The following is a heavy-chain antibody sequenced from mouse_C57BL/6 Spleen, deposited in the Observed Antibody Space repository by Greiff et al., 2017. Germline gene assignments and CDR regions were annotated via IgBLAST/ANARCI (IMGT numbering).Heavy chain of an antibody. CDR2: IHPSDSDT. Sequence: VQLQQPGAELVKPGASVKVSCKASGYTFTSYWMHWVKQRPGQGLEWIGRIHPSDSDTNYNQKFKGKATLTVDKSSSTAYMQLSSLTSEDSAVYYCAMVTTVYYAMDYWGQGTSVTVSS. V-gene: IGHV1-74*01. D-gene: IGHD2-2*01. CDR1: GYTFTSYW. CDR3: AMVTTVYYAMDY. J-gene: IGHJ4*01.